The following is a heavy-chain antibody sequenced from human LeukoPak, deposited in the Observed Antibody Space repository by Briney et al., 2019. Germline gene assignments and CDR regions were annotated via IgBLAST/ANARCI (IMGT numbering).Heavy chain of an antibody. CDR1: GGTFSSYA. V-gene: IGHV1-69*13. Sequence: SVKVSCKASGGTFSSYAISWVRQAPGQGLEWMGGIIPIFGTANYAQKFQGRVTITADESTSTAYMGLSSLRSEDTAVYYCARDPATDTMVRGEGVFNDYWGQGTLVTVSS. CDR3: ARDPATDTMVRGEGVFNDY. J-gene: IGHJ4*02. D-gene: IGHD3-10*01. CDR2: IIPIFGTA.